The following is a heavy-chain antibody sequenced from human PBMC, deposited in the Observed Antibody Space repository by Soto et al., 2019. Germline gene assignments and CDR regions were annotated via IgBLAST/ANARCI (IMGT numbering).Heavy chain of an antibody. J-gene: IGHJ4*02. CDR1: GGSINSYY. D-gene: IGHD4-17*01. V-gene: IGHV4-59*04. CDR2: IYYSGST. CDR3: AGTDYGDYNY. Sequence: SETLSLTCTVSGGSINSYYWGWIRQPPGKGLEWIGYIYYSGSTYYNPSLKSRVTISVDTSKNQFSLKLSSVTAADTAVYYCAGTDYGDYNYWGQGTLVTVSS.